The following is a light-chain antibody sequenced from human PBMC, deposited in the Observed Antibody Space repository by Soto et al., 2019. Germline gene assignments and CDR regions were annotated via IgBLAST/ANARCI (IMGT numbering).Light chain of an antibody. V-gene: IGLV1-47*01. CDR2: RNN. CDR1: SSNIGNNY. J-gene: IGLJ2*01. CDR3: AAWDASLNGPV. Sequence: QSVLTQPPSASGTPGQRVTISCSGSSSNIGNNYVYWYQHLPGTAPKLLFYRNNQRPSGVPDRFSGSKSGTSASLAISGLRSDDESDYYCAAWDASLNGPVFGGGTKVTVL.